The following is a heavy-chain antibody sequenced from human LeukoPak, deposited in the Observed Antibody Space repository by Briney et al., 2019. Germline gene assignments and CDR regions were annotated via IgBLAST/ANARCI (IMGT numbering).Heavy chain of an antibody. D-gene: IGHD1-26*01. Sequence: ASVKVSCKASGGTFSIYAISWVRQAPGQGLEWMGRIIPIFGTANYAQKFQGRVTITADKSTSTAYMELSSLRSEDTAVYYCAREAGRVGAGDYWGQGTLVTVSS. CDR1: GGTFSIYA. CDR3: AREAGRVGAGDY. CDR2: IIPIFGTA. J-gene: IGHJ4*02. V-gene: IGHV1-69*06.